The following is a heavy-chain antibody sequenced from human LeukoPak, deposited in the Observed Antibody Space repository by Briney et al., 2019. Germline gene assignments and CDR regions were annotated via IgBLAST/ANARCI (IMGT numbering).Heavy chain of an antibody. D-gene: IGHD6-13*01. CDR1: GFTFSSYA. J-gene: IGHJ5*02. V-gene: IGHV3-23*01. CDR3: AKDGGGSWYLVWFDP. CDR2: ISGGGGST. Sequence: PGGSLRLSCAASGFTFSSYAMSWVRQAPGKGLEWVSAISGGGGSTYYADSVKGRFTISRDNSKNTLYLQMNSLRAEDTAVYYCAKDGGGSWYLVWFDPWGQGTLVTVSS.